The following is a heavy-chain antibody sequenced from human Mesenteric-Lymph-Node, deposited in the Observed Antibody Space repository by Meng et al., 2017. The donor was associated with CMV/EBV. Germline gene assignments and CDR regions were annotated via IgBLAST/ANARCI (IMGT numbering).Heavy chain of an antibody. CDR1: GYTFTSYY. CDR2: INPSGGST. CDR3: ARAAARGVIVTYFDY. V-gene: IGHV1-46*01. Sequence: SGYTFTSYYMHWVRQAPGQGLEWMGIINPSGGSTSYAQKFQGRVTMTRDTSTSTVYMELSSLRSEDTAVYYCARAAARGVIVTYFDYWGQGTLVTVSS. J-gene: IGHJ4*02. D-gene: IGHD3-16*02.